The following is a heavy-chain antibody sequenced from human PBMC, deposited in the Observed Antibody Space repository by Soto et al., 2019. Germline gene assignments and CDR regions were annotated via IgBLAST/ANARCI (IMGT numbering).Heavy chain of an antibody. CDR2: IYSGGST. D-gene: IGHD6-6*01. V-gene: IGHV3-66*01. Sequence: GKGLEWVSVIYSGGSTYYADSVKGRFTISRDNSKNTLYLQMNSLRAEDTAVYYCARYSSSRSYYYMDVWGKGTTVTVSS. CDR3: ARYSSSRSYYYMDV. J-gene: IGHJ6*03.